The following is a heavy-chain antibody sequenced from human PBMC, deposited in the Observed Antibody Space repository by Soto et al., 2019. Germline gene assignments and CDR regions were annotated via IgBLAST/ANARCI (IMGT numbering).Heavy chain of an antibody. CDR2: INHSGST. CDR1: GGSFSGYY. Sequence: SETLSLTCAVYGGSFSGYYWSWIRQPPGKGLEWIGEINHSGSTNYNPSLKSRVTISVDTSKNQFSLKLSSVTAADTAVYYCARGPNYYDSNVVYGMDVWGQGTTVTVSS. J-gene: IGHJ6*02. D-gene: IGHD3-22*01. V-gene: IGHV4-34*01. CDR3: ARGPNYYDSNVVYGMDV.